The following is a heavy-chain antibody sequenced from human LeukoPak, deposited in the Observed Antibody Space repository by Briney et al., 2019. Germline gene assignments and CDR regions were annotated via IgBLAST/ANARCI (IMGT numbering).Heavy chain of an antibody. J-gene: IGHJ4*02. CDR1: GFTFSSCE. Sequence: AGGSLRLSCAASGFTFSSCEMNWVRQAPGKGLEWVSYISRSGSTIYYADSVKGRFTISRDNAKNSPYLQMNSLRAEDTAVYYCARDLYPGYWGQGTLVTVSS. V-gene: IGHV3-48*03. CDR2: ISRSGSTI. D-gene: IGHD3-16*01. CDR3: ARDLYPGY.